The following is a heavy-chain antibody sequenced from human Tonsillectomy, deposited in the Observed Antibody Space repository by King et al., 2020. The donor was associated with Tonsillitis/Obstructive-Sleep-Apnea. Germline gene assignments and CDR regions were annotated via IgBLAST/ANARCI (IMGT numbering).Heavy chain of an antibody. D-gene: IGHD3-22*01. CDR1: GYTFTTYY. V-gene: IGHV1-46*01. J-gene: IGHJ6*03. CDR2: INPTTDST. Sequence: QLVQSGAEVKKPGASVKVSCKASGYTFTTYYIHWVRQAPGQGLEWMGIINPTTDSTNYAQKFQGRVTMTRDTSTSTVYMELISLRSEDAAVYYCARSYYRYMDVWGKGTTVTVSS. CDR3: ARSYYRYMDV.